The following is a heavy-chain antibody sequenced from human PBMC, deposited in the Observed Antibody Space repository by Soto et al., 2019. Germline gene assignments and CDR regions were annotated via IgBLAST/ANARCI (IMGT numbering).Heavy chain of an antibody. V-gene: IGHV1-8*01. CDR1: GYTFIRHG. D-gene: IGHD1-1*01. CDR3: ARRAETNGWNGFGADKYYFDF. CDR2: MNRKNGNS. Sequence: ASVKVSCKASGYTFIRHGISCLRQATGQGLEWMGWMNRKNGNSGYAQKFQGRVTVTSDTSINTVHMELSSLRSEDTAVYYCARRAETNGWNGFGADKYYFDFWGQGTLVTVSS. J-gene: IGHJ4*02.